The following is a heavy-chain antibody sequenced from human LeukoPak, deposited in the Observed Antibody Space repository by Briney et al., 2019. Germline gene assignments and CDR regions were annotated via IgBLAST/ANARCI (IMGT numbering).Heavy chain of an antibody. D-gene: IGHD6-13*01. CDR1: GGSISSSSYY. Sequence: SETLSLTCTVSGGSISSSSYYWGWIRQPPGKGLEWIGSIYYSGSTYYNPSLKSRVTISVDTSKNQFSLKLSSVTAADTAVYYCARHVSSSWYLHGWVDYWGQGTLVTVSS. V-gene: IGHV4-39*01. CDR2: IYYSGST. CDR3: ARHVSSSWYLHGWVDY. J-gene: IGHJ4*02.